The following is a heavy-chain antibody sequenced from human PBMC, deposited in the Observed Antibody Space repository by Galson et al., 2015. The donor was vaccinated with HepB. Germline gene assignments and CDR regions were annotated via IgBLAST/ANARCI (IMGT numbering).Heavy chain of an antibody. CDR2: IYPGDSDS. D-gene: IGHD1-26*01. CDR1: GYTFTNYW. J-gene: IGHJ5*02. Sequence: QSGAEVKKPGESLKISCKVSGYTFTNYWIGWVRQMPGKGLEWMGIIYPGDSDSKYSPSFQGQVTMSADKSITTAYLEWSSLKASDTAMYYCARSVVGTTTGGNWFDPWGQGTLVTVSS. V-gene: IGHV5-51*01. CDR3: ARSVVGTTTGGNWFDP.